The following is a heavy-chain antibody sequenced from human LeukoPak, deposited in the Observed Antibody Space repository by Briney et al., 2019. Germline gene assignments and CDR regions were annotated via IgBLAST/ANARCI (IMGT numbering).Heavy chain of an antibody. Sequence: GGSLRLSCAASGFTFSSYDMHWVRQATGKGLEWVSAIGTAGDTYYPGSVKGRFTISRENAKNSLYLQVNSLRAGDTAVYYCARGNPTTGMDTAMVPEFDYWGQGTLVTVSS. V-gene: IGHV3-13*01. CDR1: GFTFSSYD. J-gene: IGHJ4*02. D-gene: IGHD5-18*01. CDR3: ARGNPTTGMDTAMVPEFDY. CDR2: IGTAGDT.